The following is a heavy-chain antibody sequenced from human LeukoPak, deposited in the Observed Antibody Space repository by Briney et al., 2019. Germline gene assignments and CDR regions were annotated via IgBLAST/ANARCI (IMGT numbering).Heavy chain of an antibody. CDR3: ARLTYYYDSSGSLGDY. CDR2: ISAYNGNT. V-gene: IGHV1-18*01. D-gene: IGHD3-22*01. Sequence: ASVKVSCKASGYTFTSYGISWVRQAPGQGLEWMGWISAYNGNTNYAQKLQGRVTMTTDTSTSTAYMELRSLRSDDTAVYYCARLTYYYDSSGSLGDYWGQGTLVTVSS. CDR1: GYTFTSYG. J-gene: IGHJ4*01.